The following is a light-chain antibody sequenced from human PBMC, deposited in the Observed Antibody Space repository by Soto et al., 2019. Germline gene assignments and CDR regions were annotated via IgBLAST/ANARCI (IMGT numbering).Light chain of an antibody. CDR1: QSVSSNY. CDR2: AAS. CDR3: QQYSSSPGYT. Sequence: EIVLTQSPGTLSLSPGERATLSCRASQSVSSNYLAWYRQKPGQAPRLLIYAASNRATRIPDRFSGSGSGTDFTLTISRLEPGGFAVYYCQQYSSSPGYTFGQGTELEIK. J-gene: IGKJ2*01. V-gene: IGKV3-20*01.